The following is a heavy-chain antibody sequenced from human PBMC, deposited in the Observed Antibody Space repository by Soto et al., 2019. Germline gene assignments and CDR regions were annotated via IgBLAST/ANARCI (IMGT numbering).Heavy chain of an antibody. D-gene: IGHD2-2*01. J-gene: IGHJ5*02. CDR1: GGSISSGGYY. Sequence: NLSETLSLTCTVSGGSISSGGYYWSWIRQHPGKGLEWIGYIYYSGTTYYNPSLKSRVTISVDTSKNQFSLKLSSVSAADTALYYCARCSLVVVPAPGFDPWGRGTLVTVSS. CDR2: IYYSGTT. CDR3: ARCSLVVVPAPGFDP. V-gene: IGHV4-31*03.